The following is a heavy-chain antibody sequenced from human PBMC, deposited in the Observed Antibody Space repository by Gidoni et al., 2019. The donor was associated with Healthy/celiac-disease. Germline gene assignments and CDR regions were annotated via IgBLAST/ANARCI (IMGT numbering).Heavy chain of an antibody. D-gene: IGHD6-13*01. CDR2: IYWDDDT. V-gene: IGHV2-5*02. Sequence: QITLKESGPTLVKPTQTLTLTCTFSGFSLSTRGVGVGCIRQPPGKPLEWLALIYWDDDTRYSPSLKSRLTITKDTAKNQVVLKMTNMDPGDKATDYCAHKGTGPRHSSWFDLWGRGTLVTVSS. CDR3: AHKGTGPRHSSWFDL. J-gene: IGHJ2*01. CDR1: GFSLSTRGVG.